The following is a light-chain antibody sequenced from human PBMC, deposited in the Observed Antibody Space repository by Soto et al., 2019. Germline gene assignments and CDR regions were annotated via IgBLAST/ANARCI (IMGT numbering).Light chain of an antibody. CDR2: AAS. Sequence: VIWMTQSPSLLSASTGDRFTISCRMSQGISSYLGWYQQKPGKAPKRLIYAASSLQGGVPSRFSGSGSETEFTLTISSLQPEDFATYYCLQHNTYPVTFGQGTKVDIK. J-gene: IGKJ1*01. CDR3: LQHNTYPVT. CDR1: QGISSY. V-gene: IGKV1D-8*03.